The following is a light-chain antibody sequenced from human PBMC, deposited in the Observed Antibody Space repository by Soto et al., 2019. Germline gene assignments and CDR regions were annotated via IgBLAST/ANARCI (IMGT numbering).Light chain of an antibody. CDR1: QSVSSSY. CDR3: QQYARPPFA. J-gene: IGKJ2*01. V-gene: IGKV3-20*01. Sequence: EIVLTQSPGTLSLSPGERATLSCRASQSVSSSYLGWYQQKPGQAPRLLIYGASSRATGIPDRLSGSGSGTDFTLTISRLEPEDFAVYYCQQYARPPFAFGQGTKVDIK. CDR2: GAS.